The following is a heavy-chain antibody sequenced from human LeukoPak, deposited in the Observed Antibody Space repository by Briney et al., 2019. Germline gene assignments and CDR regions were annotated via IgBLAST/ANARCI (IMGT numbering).Heavy chain of an antibody. V-gene: IGHV3-7*01. CDR3: ARGVNWWYFDL. Sequence: PGGSLRLSCAASGFTFSNYWMSWVRQAPGKGLEWVANIKQDGSDKYYVDSVKGRFTISRDNAKNSLYLQMNSLRAEDTAVYYCARGVNWWYFDLWGRGTLVVVSS. CDR1: GFTFSNYW. J-gene: IGHJ2*01. D-gene: IGHD1-1*01. CDR2: IKQDGSDK.